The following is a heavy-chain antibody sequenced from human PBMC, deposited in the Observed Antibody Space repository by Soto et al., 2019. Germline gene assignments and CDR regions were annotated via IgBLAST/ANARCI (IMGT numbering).Heavy chain of an antibody. D-gene: IGHD2-8*02. V-gene: IGHV5-51*01. J-gene: IGHJ4*02. Sequence: LKISCQASGYSFSNFWIAWVRQMPGEGLEWLGIIYPDDSDTRYSPSFLGQVTISADKSIKTTYLQWSSLKASDTAIYFCASSVLVTSTMNYFDLWGQGTQVTVS. CDR3: ASSVLVTSTMNYFDL. CDR1: GYSFSNFW. CDR2: IYPDDSDT.